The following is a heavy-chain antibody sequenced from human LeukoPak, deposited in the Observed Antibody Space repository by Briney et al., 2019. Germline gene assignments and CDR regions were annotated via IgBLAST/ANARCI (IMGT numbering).Heavy chain of an antibody. CDR1: GGSISSYY. Sequence: PSETLSLTCTVAGGSISSYYWSWIRQPPWKGLEWIGYIYYSGSTNYNPSLKSRVTISVDTSKNQFSLKLSSVTAADTAVYYCASLAEDYWGQGTLVTVSS. J-gene: IGHJ4*02. CDR2: IYYSGST. CDR3: ASLAEDY. V-gene: IGHV4-59*08.